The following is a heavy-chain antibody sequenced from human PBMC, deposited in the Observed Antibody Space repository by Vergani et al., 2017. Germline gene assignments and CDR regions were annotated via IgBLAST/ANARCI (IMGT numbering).Heavy chain of an antibody. J-gene: IGHJ4*02. D-gene: IGHD3-22*01. CDR2: IYYSGST. V-gene: IGHV4-39*07. CDR3: ARTYYDSSGYYPY. Sequence: QLQLQESGPGLVKPSETLSLTCTVSGGSISSSSYYLGWVRQPPGKGLEWIGSIYYSGSTYYNPSLKSRVTISVDTSKNQFSLELSSVTAADTAVYYCARTYYDSSGYYPYWGQGTLGTVSA. CDR1: GGSISSSSYY.